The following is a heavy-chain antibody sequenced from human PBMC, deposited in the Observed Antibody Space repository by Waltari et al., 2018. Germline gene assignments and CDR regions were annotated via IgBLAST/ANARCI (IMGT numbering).Heavy chain of an antibody. CDR2: IYPEDSDT. Sequence: EVQLVQSGAEVGKPGESLKISCKASGYIFTNSWIGWVRQLPGKGLEYMGTIYPEDSDTRYSPAFEGQVTISVDQSISTAYLQWSSLKASDTAMYFCTVTTPWDYWGQGTQVTVSS. J-gene: IGHJ4*02. D-gene: IGHD4-17*01. CDR1: GYIFTNSW. CDR3: TVTTPWDY. V-gene: IGHV5-51*01.